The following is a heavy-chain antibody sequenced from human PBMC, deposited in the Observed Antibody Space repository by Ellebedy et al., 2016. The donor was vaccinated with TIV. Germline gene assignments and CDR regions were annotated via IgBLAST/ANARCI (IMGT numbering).Heavy chain of an antibody. D-gene: IGHD4-17*01. V-gene: IGHV3-7*01. Sequence: GESLKISCTASEFTLTNYWMTWVRQAPGKGLEWVANINEDGTKKHYVDSVKGRFTISRDNAGNSLYLQMNSLGAEDMAVYYCARAIYGASYLWGRGTLVTVSS. CDR1: EFTLTNYW. CDR2: INEDGTKK. CDR3: ARAIYGASYL. J-gene: IGHJ2*01.